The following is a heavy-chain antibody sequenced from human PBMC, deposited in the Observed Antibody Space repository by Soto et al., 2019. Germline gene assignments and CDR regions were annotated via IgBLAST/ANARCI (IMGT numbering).Heavy chain of an antibody. V-gene: IGHV3-23*01. D-gene: IGHD3-3*01. Sequence: EVKLLESGGGLAQPGGSLRLSCVGSGFTFDSYAISWVRQAPGERLQWIAAISGSADGTDYAHSVRGRFTISRDNAKKPLHRQMDSWRVEATAVYFWRKVTVGGSSFGGGYYRAGFDVWGRGKLVTV. CDR1: GFTFDSYA. CDR2: ISGSADGT. CDR3: RKVTVGGSSFGGGYYRAGFDV. J-gene: IGHJ3*01.